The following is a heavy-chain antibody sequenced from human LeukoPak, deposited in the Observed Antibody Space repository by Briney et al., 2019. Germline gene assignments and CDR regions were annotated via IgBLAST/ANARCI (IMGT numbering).Heavy chain of an antibody. CDR3: ARDFRLDY. CDR2: IHYSGTT. J-gene: IGHJ4*02. Sequence: PSETLSLTCTVSGGSISSYYWNWVRQPPGKGLEWIGYIHYSGTTNYNPSLKSRVTISVDTSKNQFSLKLSSVTAADTAVYYCARDFRLDYWGQGTLVTVSS. CDR1: GGSISSYY. V-gene: IGHV4-59*01.